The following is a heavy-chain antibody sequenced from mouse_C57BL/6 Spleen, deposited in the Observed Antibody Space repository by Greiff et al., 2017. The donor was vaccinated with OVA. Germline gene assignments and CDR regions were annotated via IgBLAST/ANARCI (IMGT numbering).Heavy chain of an antibody. V-gene: IGHV1-55*01. J-gene: IGHJ3*01. Sequence: QVQLQQSGAELVKPGASVKMSCKASGYTFTSYWITLVKQRPGQGLEWIGDIYPGSGSTNYNEKFKSKATLTVDTSSSTAYMQLSSLTSEDSAVYDGARPIYYGYDDFAYWGQGTLVTVSA. CDR1: GYTFTSYW. D-gene: IGHD2-2*01. CDR3: ARPIYYGYDDFAY. CDR2: IYPGSGST.